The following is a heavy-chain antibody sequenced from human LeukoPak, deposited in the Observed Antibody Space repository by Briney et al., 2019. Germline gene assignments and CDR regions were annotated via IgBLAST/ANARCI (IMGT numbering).Heavy chain of an antibody. CDR3: AKDQRSYYSCFDY. V-gene: IGHV3-23*01. D-gene: IGHD1-26*01. CDR2: ISGSGGST. J-gene: IGHJ4*02. CDR1: GFTFSSYA. Sequence: GGSLRLSCAASGFTFSSYAMSWVRQAPGEGLEWVSAISGSGGSTYYADSVKGRFTISRDNSKNTLYLQMNSLRAEDTAVYYCAKDQRSYYSCFDYWGQGTLVTVSS.